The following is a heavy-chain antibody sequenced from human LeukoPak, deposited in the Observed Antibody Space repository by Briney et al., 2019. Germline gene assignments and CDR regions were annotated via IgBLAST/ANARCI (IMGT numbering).Heavy chain of an antibody. CDR3: ARVRRKWELPEFDP. D-gene: IGHD1-26*01. V-gene: IGHV1-69*01. Sequence: SVKVSCKASGGTFSSYAISWVRQAPGQGLEWMGGIIPILGTANYAQKFQGRVTITADESTSTAYMELSSLRPEDTAVYYCARVRRKWELPEFDPWGQGTLVTVSS. CDR2: IIPILGTA. J-gene: IGHJ5*02. CDR1: GGTFSSYA.